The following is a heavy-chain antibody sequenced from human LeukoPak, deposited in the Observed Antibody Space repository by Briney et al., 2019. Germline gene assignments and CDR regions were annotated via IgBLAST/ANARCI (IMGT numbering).Heavy chain of an antibody. J-gene: IGHJ3*02. D-gene: IGHD3-10*01. CDR3: ARYGGGHWAFDI. V-gene: IGHV3-21*01. CDR2: ISSSSSYI. CDR1: GFTFSSYS. Sequence: GGSLRLSCAASGFTFSSYSMNWVRQAPGKGLEWVSSISSSSSYIYYADSVKGRFTISRDNAKNSLYLQINSLRAEDTAVYYCARYGGGHWAFDIWGQGTMVSVSS.